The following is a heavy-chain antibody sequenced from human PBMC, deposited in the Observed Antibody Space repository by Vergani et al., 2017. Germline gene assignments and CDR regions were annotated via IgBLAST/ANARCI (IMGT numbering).Heavy chain of an antibody. CDR1: GFTFSGSA. J-gene: IGHJ3*02. V-gene: IGHV3-73*02. CDR2: IRSKANSYAT. CDR3: TRLRGMNWNYASAFDI. Sequence: EVQLVESGGGLVQPGGSLKLPCAASGFTFSGSAMHWVRQASGKGLEWVGRIRSKANSYATAYAASVKGRFTISRDDSKNTAYLQMNSLKTEDTAVYYCTRLRGMNWNYASAFDIWGQGTMVTVSS. D-gene: IGHD1-7*01.